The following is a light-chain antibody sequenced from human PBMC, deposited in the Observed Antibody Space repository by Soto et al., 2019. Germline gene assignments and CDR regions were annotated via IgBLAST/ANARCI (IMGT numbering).Light chain of an antibody. CDR2: DAS. Sequence: ENVLTQSPATLSLSPGERATLSCRASQSVGRYLAWYQQKPGQAPRLLIYDASNRATGTPARFSGSGSGTDFTLTISSLAPEDSAVYYCQQRPNWLFGGGTKVEIK. CDR3: QQRPNWL. CDR1: QSVGRY. V-gene: IGKV3-11*01. J-gene: IGKJ4*01.